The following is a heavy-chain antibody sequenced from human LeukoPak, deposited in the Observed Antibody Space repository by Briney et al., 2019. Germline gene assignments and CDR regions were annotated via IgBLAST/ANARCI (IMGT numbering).Heavy chain of an antibody. Sequence: GGSLRLSWTASGFTFGDYAMSWVRQAPGKGLEWVGFIRSKAYGGTTEYAASVKGRFTISRDDSKSIAYLQMNSLKTEETAVYYCTRVAGGYYGSGSTTWGQGTLVTVSS. V-gene: IGHV3-49*04. CDR3: TRVAGGYYGSGSTT. J-gene: IGHJ4*02. CDR2: IRSKAYGGTT. CDR1: GFTFGDYA. D-gene: IGHD3-10*01.